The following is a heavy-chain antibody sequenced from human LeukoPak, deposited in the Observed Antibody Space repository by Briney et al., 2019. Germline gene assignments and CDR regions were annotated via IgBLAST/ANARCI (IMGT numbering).Heavy chain of an antibody. CDR2: THSSGST. CDR3: VRDRGGF. D-gene: IGHD3-10*01. V-gene: IGHV4-59*01. J-gene: IGHJ4*02. CDR1: GGSMTNYY. Sequence: SETLSLTCTVSGGSMTNYYWNWMRQPPGKGLEWTGNTHSSGSTHYKSSLKSRMTISIDTSKNQVFLKLTSVTAADTAVYYCVRDRGGFWGQGTLVTVSS.